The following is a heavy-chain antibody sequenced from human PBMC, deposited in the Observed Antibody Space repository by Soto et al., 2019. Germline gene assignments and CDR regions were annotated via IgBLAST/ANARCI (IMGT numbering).Heavy chain of an antibody. CDR2: ISSSSSYI. D-gene: IGHD3-3*01. CDR1: GFTFSSYS. V-gene: IGHV3-21*01. Sequence: EVQLVESGGGLVKPGGSLRLSCAASGFTFSSYSMNWVRHAPGKGLEWVSSISSSSSYIYYADSVKGRFTISRDNAKNSLYLQMNSLRAEDTAVYYCARDQEITSFGVGKDAFDIWGQGTMVTVSS. CDR3: ARDQEITSFGVGKDAFDI. J-gene: IGHJ3*02.